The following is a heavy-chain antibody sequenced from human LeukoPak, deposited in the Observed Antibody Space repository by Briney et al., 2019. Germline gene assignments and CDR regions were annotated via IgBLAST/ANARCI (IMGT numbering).Heavy chain of an antibody. D-gene: IGHD2-15*01. CDR3: ARDNLGYCSGGSCKNAYWYYGMDV. Sequence: GGSLRLSCAASGFTVSSNCMSWVRQAPGKGLEWVSVIYSGGSTYYADSVKGRFTISRDNSKNTLYLQMNSLRAEDTAVYYCARDNLGYCSGGSCKNAYWYYGMDVWGQGTTVTVSS. J-gene: IGHJ6*02. V-gene: IGHV3-66*01. CDR2: IYSGGST. CDR1: GFTVSSNC.